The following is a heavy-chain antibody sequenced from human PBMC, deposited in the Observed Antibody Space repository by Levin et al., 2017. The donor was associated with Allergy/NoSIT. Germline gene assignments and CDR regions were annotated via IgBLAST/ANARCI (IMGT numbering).Heavy chain of an antibody. Sequence: GGSLRLSCAASGFTFSNYVMSWGRQAPGKGLEWVSGLGLSDGTATYADSVKGRCTISRDNSKSALFLQMNSLGAEDTAIDYCTRIESGTYNAWGQGTMVTVSS. J-gene: IGHJ3*01. CDR3: TRIESGTYNA. CDR1: GFTFSNYV. D-gene: IGHD1-1*01. CDR2: LGLSDGTA. V-gene: IGHV3-23*01.